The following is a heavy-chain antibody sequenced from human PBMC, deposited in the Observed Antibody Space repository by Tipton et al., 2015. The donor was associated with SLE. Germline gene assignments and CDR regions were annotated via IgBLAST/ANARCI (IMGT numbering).Heavy chain of an antibody. CDR3: ARGRGSYGGYYYYYYMDV. CDR1: GGSISSYY. CDR2: TYYSGST. Sequence: TLSLTCTVSGGSISSYYWSWIRQPPEKGLEWIGYTYYSGSTNYNPSLKSRVTISVDTSKNQFSLKLSSVTAADTAVYYCARGRGSYGGYYYYYYMDVWGKGTTVTVSS. V-gene: IGHV4-59*01. J-gene: IGHJ6*03. D-gene: IGHD5-18*01.